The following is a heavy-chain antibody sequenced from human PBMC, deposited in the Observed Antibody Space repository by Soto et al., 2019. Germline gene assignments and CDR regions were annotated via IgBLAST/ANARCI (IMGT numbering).Heavy chain of an antibody. Sequence: EALSLTGSVSGGSFTINNWWTWVRQPPGQGLEWIGEIYRTGSTNYNPSLKSRVTISLDKSENQFSLKVTSLTAEDTAVYYCASRDPGTSVDYWGQGTLVTVYS. CDR1: GGSFTINNW. D-gene: IGHD1-7*01. CDR3: ASRDPGTSVDY. V-gene: IGHV4-4*02. J-gene: IGHJ4*02. CDR2: IYRTGST.